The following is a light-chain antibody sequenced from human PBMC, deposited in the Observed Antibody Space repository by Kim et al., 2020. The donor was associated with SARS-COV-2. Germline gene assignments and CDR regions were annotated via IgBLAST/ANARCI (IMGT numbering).Light chain of an antibody. CDR2: GAS. CDR1: QSVSSSY. Sequence: SPGERSTLSCRASQSVSSSYLAWYQQKPGQAPRLLIHGASSRATGIPDRFSGSGSGTDFTLTISRLEPEDFAVYYCQQYGSSPPYTFGQGIKLEIK. CDR3: QQYGSSPPYT. V-gene: IGKV3-20*01. J-gene: IGKJ2*01.